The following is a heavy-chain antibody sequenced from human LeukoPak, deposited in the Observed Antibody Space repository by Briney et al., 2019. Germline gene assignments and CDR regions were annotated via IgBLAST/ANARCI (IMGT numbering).Heavy chain of an antibody. Sequence: ASVKISCKASGYTFTSYDINRVRQATGQGLEWMGWMNPNSGNTGYAQKFQGRVTMTRNTSISTAYMELSSLRSEDTAVYYCARGRFKSQLLSFYWGQGTLVTVSS. CDR1: GYTFTSYD. CDR3: ARGRFKSQLLSFY. D-gene: IGHD2-2*01. J-gene: IGHJ4*02. CDR2: MNPNSGNT. V-gene: IGHV1-8*01.